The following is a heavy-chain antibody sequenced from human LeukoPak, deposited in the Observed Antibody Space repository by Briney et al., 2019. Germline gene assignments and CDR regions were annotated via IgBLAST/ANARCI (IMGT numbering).Heavy chain of an antibody. CDR1: GGSISSGSYY. V-gene: IGHV4-61*02. Sequence: SETLSLTCTVSGGSISSGSYYWSWIRQPAGKGLEWIGRICTSGSTNYNPSLKSRVTISVDTSKNQFSLKLSSVTAADTAVYYCARDLIAVAGTFWFDPWGQGTLVTVSS. CDR2: ICTSGST. J-gene: IGHJ5*02. D-gene: IGHD6-19*01. CDR3: ARDLIAVAGTFWFDP.